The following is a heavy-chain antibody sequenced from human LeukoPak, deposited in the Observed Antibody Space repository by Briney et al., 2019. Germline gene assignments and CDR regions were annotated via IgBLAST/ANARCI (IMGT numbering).Heavy chain of an antibody. D-gene: IGHD5-18*01. V-gene: IGHV4-4*07. CDR3: SDSADY. Sequence: SETLSLTRTLSGGSISSYYWSWIRQPAGKGLEWIGRIYTSGSTNYNPSLKSRVTMSVDTSKSQFSLKLSSVTAADTAVYYCSDSADYWGQGTLVTVSS. CDR1: GGSISSYY. CDR2: IYTSGST. J-gene: IGHJ4*02.